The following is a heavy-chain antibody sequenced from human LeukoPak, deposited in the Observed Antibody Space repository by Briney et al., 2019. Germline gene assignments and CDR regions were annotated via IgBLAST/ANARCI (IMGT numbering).Heavy chain of an antibody. D-gene: IGHD6-13*01. V-gene: IGHV4-59*01. J-gene: IGHJ3*02. CDR1: GGSISSYY. CDR2: IYYSGST. Sequence: SETLSLTCTVSGGSISSYYWSWIRQPPGKGLEWIGYIYYSGSTNYNPSLKSRVAISVDTSKNQFSLKLSSVTAADTAVYYCARDSGSTDAFDIWGQGTMVTVSS. CDR3: ARDSGSTDAFDI.